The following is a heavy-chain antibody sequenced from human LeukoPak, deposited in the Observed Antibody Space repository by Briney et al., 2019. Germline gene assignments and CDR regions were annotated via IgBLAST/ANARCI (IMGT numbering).Heavy chain of an antibody. V-gene: IGHV1-69*01. J-gene: IGHJ6*02. CDR1: GGTFSCYV. Sequence: AVTVSRKGSGGTFSCYVISWVRQAPGQGLEWMGGIIPIFGTANYAQKFQGRVTITADESTSTAYMELSSLRSEDTAVYYCARDSGRYSSGWESGYYYGMDVWGQGTTVTVSS. CDR3: ARDSGRYSSGWESGYYYGMDV. CDR2: IIPIFGTA. D-gene: IGHD6-19*01.